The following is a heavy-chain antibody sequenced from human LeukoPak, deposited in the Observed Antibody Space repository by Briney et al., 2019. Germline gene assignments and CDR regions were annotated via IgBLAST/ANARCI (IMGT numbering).Heavy chain of an antibody. CDR2: IIPMLGTV. CDR1: GGTFSSYA. CDR3: ARDQKVGATPYFGMDV. J-gene: IGHJ6*02. D-gene: IGHD1-26*01. V-gene: IGHV1-69*04. Sequence: SVNVSCKASGGTFSSYAINWVRQAPGQGLEWMGRIIPMLGTVNYAQKFQGRVTIIADKFTSTAYMELSSLRSEDTAMYYCARDQKVGATPYFGMDVWGQGTTVTVSS.